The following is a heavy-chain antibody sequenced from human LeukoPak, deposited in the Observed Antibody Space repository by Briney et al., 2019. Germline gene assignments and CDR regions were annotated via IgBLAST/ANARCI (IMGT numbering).Heavy chain of an antibody. Sequence: ASVEVSCKASGYTFTGYYMHWVRQAPGQGLEWMGWINPNSGGTNYAQKFQGRVTMTRDTSISTAYMGLSRLRSDDTAVYYCARTSGDMVRGVIDYYYYGMDVWGQGTTVTVSS. D-gene: IGHD3-10*01. V-gene: IGHV1-2*02. CDR1: GYTFTGYY. J-gene: IGHJ6*02. CDR2: INPNSGGT. CDR3: ARTSGDMVRGVIDYYYYGMDV.